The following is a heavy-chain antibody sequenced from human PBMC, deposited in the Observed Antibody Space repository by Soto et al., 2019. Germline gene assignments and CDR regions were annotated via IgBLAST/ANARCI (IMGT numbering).Heavy chain of an antibody. CDR3: ARWGTYYDFWSGSNYGMDV. Sequence: AETLSLICAVYGGSFSGYYWSWIRQPPGKGLEWIGEINDSGGSNYNPSLKSRVTISGDTSKNQFSLKLSSVTAADTAVYYCARWGTYYDFWSGSNYGMDVWGQGTTVTVSS. V-gene: IGHV4-34*01. D-gene: IGHD3-3*01. J-gene: IGHJ6*02. CDR1: GGSFSGYY. CDR2: INDSGGS.